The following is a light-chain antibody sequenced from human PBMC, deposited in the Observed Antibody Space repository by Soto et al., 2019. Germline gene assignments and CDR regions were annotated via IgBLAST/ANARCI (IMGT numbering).Light chain of an antibody. V-gene: IGKV1-39*01. Sequence: DIQMTQSPSSLSASVGDRVTVTCRASQSISNHLNWYQQKPGKAPKLLNYAASSLQSGVPSRFSGSGSGTDFTLTISSLQPEDFAPYYSQQSYSSVMYTFGQGTKLEIK. CDR2: AAS. CDR1: QSISNH. J-gene: IGKJ2*01. CDR3: QQSYSSVMYT.